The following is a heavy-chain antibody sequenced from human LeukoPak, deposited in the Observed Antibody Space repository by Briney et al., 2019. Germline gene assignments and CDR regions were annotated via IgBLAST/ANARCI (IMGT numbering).Heavy chain of an antibody. CDR2: IYYSGST. Sequence: SETLSLTCTVSGGSISSSNYYWGWIRQPPGKGLEWIGSIYYSGSTYYNPPLKSRVPISGHPSKNQFPLKLSSVTDADTAVYYCARHSSMTTGYIAYWGQGTLVTVSS. CDR1: GGSISSSNYY. V-gene: IGHV4-39*01. J-gene: IGHJ4*02. D-gene: IGHD4-17*01. CDR3: ARHSSMTTGYIAY.